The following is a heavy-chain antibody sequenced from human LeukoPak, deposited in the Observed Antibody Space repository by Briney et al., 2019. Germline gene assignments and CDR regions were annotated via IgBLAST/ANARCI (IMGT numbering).Heavy chain of an antibody. CDR3: ARGVGVLSRFLEWLLYLDY. J-gene: IGHJ4*02. Sequence: ASVKVSCKASGYTFTSYYMHWVRQAPGQGLERMGIINPSGGSTSYAQKFQGRVTMTRDMSTSTVYMELSSLRSEDTAVYYCARGVGVLSRFLEWLLYLDYWGQGTLVTVSS. V-gene: IGHV1-46*01. CDR1: GYTFTSYY. D-gene: IGHD3-3*01. CDR2: INPSGGST.